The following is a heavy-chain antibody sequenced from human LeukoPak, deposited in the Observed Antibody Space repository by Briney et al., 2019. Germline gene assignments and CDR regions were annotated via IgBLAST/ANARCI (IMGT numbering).Heavy chain of an antibody. J-gene: IGHJ4*02. D-gene: IGHD2/OR15-2a*01. V-gene: IGHV3-21*01. CDR2: ISSSGTYR. Sequence: GGSLRLSCAASGFTFSSYSMNWVRQAPGKGLEWVSSISSSGTYRYYADSAKGRFTISRDNAKNSLYLQMNSLRAEDTAVYSCGRGGENTSGYWGQGTLVTVSS. CDR3: GRGGENTSGY. CDR1: GFTFSSYS.